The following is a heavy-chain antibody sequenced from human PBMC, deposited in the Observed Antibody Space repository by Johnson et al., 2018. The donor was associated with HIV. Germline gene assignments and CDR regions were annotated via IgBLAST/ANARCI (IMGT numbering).Heavy chain of an antibody. CDR3: ARDTGGYCSGNSCFMGDAFDI. CDR2: IYSGGAT. CDR1: GFTVSSHY. V-gene: IGHV3-66*01. J-gene: IGHJ3*02. Sequence: VQLVESGGGWVQPGGSLRLSCAVSGFTVSSHYMSWVRQSPGKGLEWLSVIYSGGATYYADSVQGRFTVSRDSSKNTLYLQMNSLRAEDTAMYYCARDTGGYCSGNSCFMGDAFDIWGQGTMVTVSS. D-gene: IGHD2-15*01.